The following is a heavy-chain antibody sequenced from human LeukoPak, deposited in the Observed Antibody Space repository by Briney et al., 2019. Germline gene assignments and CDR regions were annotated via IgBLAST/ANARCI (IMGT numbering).Heavy chain of an antibody. CDR1: GFTFSSYA. J-gene: IGHJ4*02. D-gene: IGHD5-18*01. CDR3: AKDHPRGYSYGPLSY. CDR2: ISGSGGST. Sequence: GGSLRLSCAASGFTFSSYAMSWVRQAPGKGLEWVSAISGSGGSTYYADSVKGRFTISRDNSKNTLYLQMNSPRAEDTAVYYCAKDHPRGYSYGPLSYWGQGTLVTVSS. V-gene: IGHV3-23*01.